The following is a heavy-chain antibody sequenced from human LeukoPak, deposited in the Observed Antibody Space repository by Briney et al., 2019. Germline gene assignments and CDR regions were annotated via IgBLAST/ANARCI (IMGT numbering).Heavy chain of an antibody. J-gene: IGHJ6*02. Sequence: ASVKVSCKASGYTFTSYYMHWVRQAPGQGREWMGWINPNSGGTNYAQKFQGRVTMTSDTSISTAYMELSRLRSDDTAVYYCARYYYDSSGYYYYYGMDVWGQGTTVTVSS. CDR1: GYTFTSYY. CDR2: INPNSGGT. CDR3: ARYYYDSSGYYYYYGMDV. V-gene: IGHV1-2*02. D-gene: IGHD3-22*01.